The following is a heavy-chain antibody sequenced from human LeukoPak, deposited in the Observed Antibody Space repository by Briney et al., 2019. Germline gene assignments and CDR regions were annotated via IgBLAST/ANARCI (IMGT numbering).Heavy chain of an antibody. Sequence: SETLSLTCMVAGCSVISYYGSWIRQPPGMGLEWVGYIYYSGSTNYNPSIKSRVTISVDTSKNQFSLKLSSVTAADTAVYYCAACITMVRGPRNWFDPWGQGTLVTVSS. CDR2: IYYSGST. CDR1: GCSVISYY. CDR3: AACITMVRGPRNWFDP. D-gene: IGHD3-10*01. V-gene: IGHV4-59*02. J-gene: IGHJ5*02.